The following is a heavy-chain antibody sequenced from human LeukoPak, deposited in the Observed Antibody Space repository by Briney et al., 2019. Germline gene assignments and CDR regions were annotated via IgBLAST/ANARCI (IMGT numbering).Heavy chain of an antibody. V-gene: IGHV1-2*02. CDR2: INPNSGGT. J-gene: IGHJ5*02. D-gene: IGHD1-26*01. CDR3: TRHVGAEVWFDP. CDR1: GYTFTGYY. Sequence: ASVKVSCKASGYTFTGYYMHWVRQAPGQGLEWMGWINPNSGGTNYAQKFQGRVTMTRDTSISTAYMELSRLRSDDTAVYYCTRHVGAEVWFDPWGQGTLVTVSS.